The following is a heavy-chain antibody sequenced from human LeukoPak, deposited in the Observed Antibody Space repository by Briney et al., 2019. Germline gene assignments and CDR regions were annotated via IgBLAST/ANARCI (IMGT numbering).Heavy chain of an antibody. D-gene: IGHD2-15*01. V-gene: IGHV4-39*01. CDR1: GGSISSSSYY. Sequence: SETLSLTCTVSGGSISSSSYYWGWIRQPPGKGLEWIGSIYYSGNTYYNASLKSQVSISIDTSKNQFSLRLTSVTAADTAVYYCARHHRLRFGYCSGGSCRDAFDIWGQGTMVTVSS. CDR2: IYYSGNT. CDR3: ARHHRLRFGYCSGGSCRDAFDI. J-gene: IGHJ3*02.